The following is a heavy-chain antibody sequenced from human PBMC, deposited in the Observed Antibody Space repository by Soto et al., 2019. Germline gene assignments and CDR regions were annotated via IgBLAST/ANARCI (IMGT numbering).Heavy chain of an antibody. V-gene: IGHV3-23*01. Sequence: EVQLLESGGGLEQPGGSLRLSCAASGFTFSTYAMSWVRQAPGKGLEWVTGISGSDGSTYYEDPVKGRYTISRDNSKNTLDLQMNSLRAENTAVYYCAKWLGDSGSPRNGMDVWGQGTTVTASS. J-gene: IGHJ6*02. CDR3: AKWLGDSGSPRNGMDV. CDR1: GFTFSTYA. D-gene: IGHD3-10*01. CDR2: ISGSDGST.